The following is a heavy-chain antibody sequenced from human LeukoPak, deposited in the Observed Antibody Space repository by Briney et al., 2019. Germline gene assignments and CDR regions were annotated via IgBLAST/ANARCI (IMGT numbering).Heavy chain of an antibody. CDR2: IYHSGST. V-gene: IGHV4-38-2*01. Sequence: SETLSHTCAVSGYSISSGYYWGWIRQSPGKGLEWIGSIYHSGSTYYNPSLKSRVTISVDTSKNQFSLRLTSVTAADTAVYYCARARTGPTPYGMDVWGKGTTVTVSS. CDR1: GYSISSGYY. J-gene: IGHJ6*04. D-gene: IGHD3/OR15-3a*01. CDR3: ARARTGPTPYGMDV.